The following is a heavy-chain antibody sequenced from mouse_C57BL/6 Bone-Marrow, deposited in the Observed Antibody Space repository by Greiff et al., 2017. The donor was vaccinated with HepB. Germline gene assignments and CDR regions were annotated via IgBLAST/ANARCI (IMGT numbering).Heavy chain of an antibody. CDR1: GFTFSDYY. CDR2: INYDGSST. V-gene: IGHV5-16*01. J-gene: IGHJ4*01. CDR3: ARDRTYYYAMDY. Sequence: DVKLVESEGGLVQPGSSMKLSCTASGFTFSDYYMAWVRQVPEKGLEWVANINYDGSSTYYLDSLKSRFIISRDNAKNILYLQMSSLKSEDTATYYCARDRTYYYAMDYWGQGTSVTVSS.